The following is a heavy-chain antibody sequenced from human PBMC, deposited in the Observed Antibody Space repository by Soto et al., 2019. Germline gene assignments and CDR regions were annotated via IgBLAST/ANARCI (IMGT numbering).Heavy chain of an antibody. CDR3: ATHEVRAWGRFDP. J-gene: IGHJ5*02. CDR1: GFTFTSSA. Sequence: ASVKVSCKASGFTFTSSAVQWVRQARGQRLEWIGWIVVGSGNTNYAQKFQERVTITRDMSTSTAYMELSSLRSEDTAVYFCATHEVRAWGRFDPWGQGALVTVSS. CDR2: IVVGSGNT. V-gene: IGHV1-58*01. D-gene: IGHD7-27*01.